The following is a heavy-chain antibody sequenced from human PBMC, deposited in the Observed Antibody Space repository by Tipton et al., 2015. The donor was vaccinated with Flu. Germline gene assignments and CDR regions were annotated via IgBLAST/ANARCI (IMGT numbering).Heavy chain of an antibody. CDR3: ARHIYAQLGPPYFDF. Sequence: LRLSCTVSGGSISNYYWSWIRQPPGKGLEWTGYIYYSGRTNYNPSLKSRVTMSVDTSKSQFYLRLSSLTASDTAVYYCARHIYAQLGPPYFDFWGPGSLVTVSS. D-gene: IGHD1-1*01. CDR1: GGSISNYY. V-gene: IGHV4-59*08. CDR2: IYYSGRT. J-gene: IGHJ4*02.